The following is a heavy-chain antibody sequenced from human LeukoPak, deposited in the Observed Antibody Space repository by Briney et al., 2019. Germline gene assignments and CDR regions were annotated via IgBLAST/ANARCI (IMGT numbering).Heavy chain of an antibody. V-gene: IGHV2-26*01. CDR3: AALQTYDYVWGSYRPFDY. CDR1: GFSLRNARMG. Sequence: SGPVLVKPTETLTLTCTVSGFSLRNARMGVSLIRQPPGKALEWLAHIFSNDEKSYSTSLKGRLTISKNTSKSQVVLTMTNMDPVDTATYYCAALQTYDYVWGSYRPFDYWGQGTLVTVSS. D-gene: IGHD3-16*02. J-gene: IGHJ4*02. CDR2: IFSNDEK.